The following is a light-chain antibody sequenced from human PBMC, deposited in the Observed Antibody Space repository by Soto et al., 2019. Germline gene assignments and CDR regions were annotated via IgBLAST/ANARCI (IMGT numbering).Light chain of an antibody. CDR2: GAS. CDR3: KHYNSWPE. J-gene: IGKJ2*01. Sequence: EIVMTQSPVTLSVSPGERATLSCRASQNIRTNLDWYQQKPGQAPRLLIYGASTRATGIPARFSGSGSGTEFILTINSLQSEDFAVYYCKHYNSWPEFGRGTKLEIK. CDR1: QNIRTN. V-gene: IGKV3-15*01.